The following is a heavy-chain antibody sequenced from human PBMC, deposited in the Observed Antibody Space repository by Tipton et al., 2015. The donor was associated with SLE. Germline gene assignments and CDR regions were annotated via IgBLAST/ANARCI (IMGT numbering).Heavy chain of an antibody. J-gene: IGHJ5*02. CDR2: IFHSGDV. V-gene: IGHV4-39*07. Sequence: TLSLTCTVSGVSVSSSTYYWGWIRQPPGKGLEWIGSIFHSGDVYYNPSVKSRVTISIETSRNQFSLKLTSVTAADTAVYYCVRDGFCRNGVCYRNWFDPWGPGSLVTVSS. CDR1: GVSVSSSTYY. CDR3: VRDGFCRNGVCYRNWFDP. D-gene: IGHD2-8*01.